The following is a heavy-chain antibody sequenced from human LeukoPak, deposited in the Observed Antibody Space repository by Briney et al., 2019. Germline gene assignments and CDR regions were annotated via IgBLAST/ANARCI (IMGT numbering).Heavy chain of an antibody. J-gene: IGHJ6*02. CDR3: ATVHSIIYYYGMDV. CDR2: FDPEDGET. V-gene: IGHV1-24*01. D-gene: IGHD1-14*01. Sequence: ASVKVSCKVSGYTLTELSMHWVRQAPGKGLEWMGGFDPEDGETIYAQKFQGRVTMTEDTSTDTAYMEPSSLRSEDTAVYYCATVHSIIYYYGMDVWGQGTTVTVSS. CDR1: GYTLTELS.